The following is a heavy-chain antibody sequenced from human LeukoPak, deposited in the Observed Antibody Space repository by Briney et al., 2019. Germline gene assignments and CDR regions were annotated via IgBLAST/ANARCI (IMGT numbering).Heavy chain of an antibody. CDR1: GYIFTHYW. Sequence: GESLKISCQVSGYIFTHYWIGWVRQMPGKGLEPMGTINVVDCHTPYSPFFQGQVTILADKSISTVYLHLSSLEASDTAMYYCARQSRDGSKTRGNYFDYWGQGTLVTLSS. CDR2: INVVDCHT. J-gene: IGHJ4*02. V-gene: IGHV5-51*01. CDR3: ARQSRDGSKTRGNYFDY. D-gene: IGHD3-10*01.